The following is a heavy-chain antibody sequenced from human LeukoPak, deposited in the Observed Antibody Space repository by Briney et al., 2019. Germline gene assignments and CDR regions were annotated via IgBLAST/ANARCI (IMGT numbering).Heavy chain of an antibody. V-gene: IGHV5-51*01. J-gene: IGHJ6*03. D-gene: IGHD3-10*01. CDR3: ARQEAGVVRGVPYYYYYMDV. CDR2: IYPGDSDT. Sequence: GESLKISCKGSGYSFTSYWIGWVRQMPGKGLEWMGIIYPGDSDTRYSPSFQGQVTISADKSISTAYLQWSSLKASDTAMYYCARQEAGVVRGVPYYYYYMDVWGKGTTVTVSS. CDR1: GYSFTSYW.